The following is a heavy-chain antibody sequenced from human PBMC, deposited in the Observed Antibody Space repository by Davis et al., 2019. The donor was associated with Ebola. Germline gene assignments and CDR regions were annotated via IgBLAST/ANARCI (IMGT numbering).Heavy chain of an antibody. J-gene: IGHJ4*02. CDR2: ISSTSNYI. CDR3: ARDWKSGSDFDY. CDR1: GFTFNIYN. V-gene: IGHV3-21*01. D-gene: IGHD1-26*01. Sequence: GGSLRLSCAASGFTFNIYNMNWVRQAPGKGLEWVSSISSTSNYIYYRDSVKDRFTISRDNAKNSLYLQMNSLRAEDTAVYFCARDWKSGSDFDYWGQGTLVTVSS.